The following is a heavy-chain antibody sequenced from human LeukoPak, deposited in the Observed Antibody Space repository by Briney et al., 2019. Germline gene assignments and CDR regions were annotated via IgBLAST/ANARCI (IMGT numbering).Heavy chain of an antibody. CDR1: GFTFSNYG. J-gene: IGHJ3*02. V-gene: IGHV3-30*03. Sequence: PGGSLRLSCAASGFTFSNYGMQWVRQAPGKGLEWVAVISHDGSTKLYADSVKGRFTISRDNAKNTLYLRMNSLRAEDTAVYYCAREFEGQEAGAYGSGSYDVFDIWGQGTMVTVSS. CDR3: AREFEGQEAGAYGSGSYDVFDI. CDR2: ISHDGSTK. D-gene: IGHD3-10*01.